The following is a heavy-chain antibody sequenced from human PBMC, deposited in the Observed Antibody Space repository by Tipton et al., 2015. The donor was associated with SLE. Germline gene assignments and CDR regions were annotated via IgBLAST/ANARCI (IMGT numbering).Heavy chain of an antibody. CDR1: GYSISSGYD. CDR3: ASDRSGSYSQGHFGY. D-gene: IGHD3-10*01. CDR2: IYHSGST. J-gene: IGHJ4*02. V-gene: IGHV4-38-2*01. Sequence: TLSLTCAVSGYSISSGYDWGWIRQPPGKGLEWIGSIYHSGSTYYNPSLKSRVTISVDTSKNQFSLKLSSVTAADTAVYYCASDRSGSYSQGHFGYWGQGTLVTVSS.